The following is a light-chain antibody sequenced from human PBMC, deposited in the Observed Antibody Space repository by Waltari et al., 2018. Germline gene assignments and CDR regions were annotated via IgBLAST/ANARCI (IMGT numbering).Light chain of an antibody. CDR2: DAS. CDR1: QDIASA. J-gene: IGKJ3*01. V-gene: IGKV1D-13*01. CDR3: QQFINYPLT. Sequence: AIQLTQSPSSLSASVGHRITITCRASQDIASALAWYVQKPGKAPQLLIYDASTLESGVPSRVSGSGSVTDFTLSISGLQPEDFATYYCQQFINYPLTFGPGTTVDIK.